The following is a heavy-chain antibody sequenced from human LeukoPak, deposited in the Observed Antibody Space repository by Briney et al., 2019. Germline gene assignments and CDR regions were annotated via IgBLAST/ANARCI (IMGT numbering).Heavy chain of an antibody. CDR2: IYSGGST. CDR3: AKDLTPGVRFLEWLFNAFDI. D-gene: IGHD3-3*01. Sequence: GGSLRLSCAASGFTVSSNYMSWVHQAPGKGLEWVSVIYSGGSTYYADSVKGRFTISRDNSKNTLYLQMNSLRAEDTAVYYCAKDLTPGVRFLEWLFNAFDIWGQGTMVTVSS. V-gene: IGHV3-53*01. J-gene: IGHJ3*02. CDR1: GFTVSSNY.